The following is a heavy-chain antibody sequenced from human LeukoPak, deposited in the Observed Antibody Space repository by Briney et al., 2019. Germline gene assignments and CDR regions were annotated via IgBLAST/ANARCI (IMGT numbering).Heavy chain of an antibody. CDR3: ARISYPPTTYYYYYYMDV. Sequence: ASVKVSCKASGYTFTSYDITWVRQATGQGLEWMGWMNPNSGDTGYAQRFQGRVTMTRNTSISTAYMELSSLRSEDTAVYYCARISYPPTTYYYYYYMDVWGKGTTVTVS. CDR2: MNPNSGDT. D-gene: IGHD1-1*01. J-gene: IGHJ6*03. V-gene: IGHV1-8*01. CDR1: GYTFTSYD.